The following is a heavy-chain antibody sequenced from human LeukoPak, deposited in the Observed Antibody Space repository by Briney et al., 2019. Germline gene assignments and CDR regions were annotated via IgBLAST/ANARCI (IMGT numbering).Heavy chain of an antibody. V-gene: IGHV3-33*01. Sequence: HPGGPLRLSCAASGFTFSSYGMHWVRQAPGKGLEWVAVIWYDGSNKYYADSVKGRFTISRDNSKNTLYLQMNSLRAEDTAVYYCARGARAYDIWGQGTMVTVSS. CDR1: GFTFSSYG. CDR2: IWYDGSNK. CDR3: ARGARAYDI. J-gene: IGHJ3*02.